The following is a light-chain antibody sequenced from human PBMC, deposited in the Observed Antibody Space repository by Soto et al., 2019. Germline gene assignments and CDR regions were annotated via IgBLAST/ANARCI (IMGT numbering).Light chain of an antibody. CDR2: ENN. CDR3: QSYDSSNVV. V-gene: IGLV6-57*04. CDR1: SGSIASNY. Sequence: LTQPHSVSESPGKTVTISCTRSSGSIASNYVQWYQQRPGSAPTTVIYENNQRPSGVPARFSGSIDSSSNSASLTMSGLKTDDEADYYCQSYDSSNVVFGGGTKVTVL. J-gene: IGLJ2*01.